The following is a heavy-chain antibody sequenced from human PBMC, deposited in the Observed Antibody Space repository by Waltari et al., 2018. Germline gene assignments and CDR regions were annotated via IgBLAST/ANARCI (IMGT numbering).Heavy chain of an antibody. D-gene: IGHD3-22*01. V-gene: IGHV3-23*01. CDR2: IRSSGGST. CDR1: GFTFNNYA. CDR3: AKDLGYQYESSGYDY. Sequence: EVQLLESGGGLVQPGGSLRLSCAASGFTFNNYAMRWVRQAPGKGLEWVSAIRSSGGSTFWADSVKGRFTSSRDNSKNTLILQMNSLRAEDTAVYYCAKDLGYQYESSGYDYWGQGTLVTVSS. J-gene: IGHJ4*02.